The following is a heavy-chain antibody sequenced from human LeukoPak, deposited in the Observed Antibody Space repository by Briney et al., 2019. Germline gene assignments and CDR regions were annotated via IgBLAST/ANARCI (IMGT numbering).Heavy chain of an antibody. CDR3: ARPAFMTTVTNYYYCGMDV. Sequence: GASVKVSCKASGYTFTGYYMHWVRQAPGQGLEWMGWINPNSGGTNYAQKFQGRVTMTRDTSISTAYMELSRLRSDDTAVYYCARPAFMTTVTNYYYCGMDVWGQGTTVTVSS. CDR1: GYTFTGYY. V-gene: IGHV1-2*02. J-gene: IGHJ6*02. D-gene: IGHD4-17*01. CDR2: INPNSGGT.